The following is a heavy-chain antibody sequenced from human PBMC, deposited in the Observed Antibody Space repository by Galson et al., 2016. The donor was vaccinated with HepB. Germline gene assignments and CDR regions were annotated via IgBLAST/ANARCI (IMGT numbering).Heavy chain of an antibody. CDR3: ARLVENWNEAGRFDS. CDR2: ISSSSTYI. CDR1: GFTFSSYS. J-gene: IGHJ4*02. V-gene: IGHV3-21*01. D-gene: IGHD1-1*01. Sequence: SPRLSCAASGFTFSSYSMNWVRQAPGKGLEWVSFISSSSTYIYYADSVRGRFTISRDNAKNSLYLQMNSLRAEDTAVYYCARLVENWNEAGRFDSWGQGTLVTVSS.